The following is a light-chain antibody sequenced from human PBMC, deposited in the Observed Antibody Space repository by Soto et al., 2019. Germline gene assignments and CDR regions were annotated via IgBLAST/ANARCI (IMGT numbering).Light chain of an antibody. CDR2: WAS. CDR1: QSVLYSSINKNY. CDR3: QQYHSPPYT. J-gene: IGKJ2*01. Sequence: DIVMTQSPDSLAVSVSERATINCKSSQSVLYSSINKNYLGWYQQKPGQTPKLLIYWASTRDSGVPDRFSGRGSGTDFTLTISSLQAEDVAVYYCQQYHSPPYTFGQGTRLEIK. V-gene: IGKV4-1*01.